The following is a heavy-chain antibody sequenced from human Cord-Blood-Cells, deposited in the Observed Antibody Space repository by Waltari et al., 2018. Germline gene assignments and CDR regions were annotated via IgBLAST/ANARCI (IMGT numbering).Heavy chain of an antibody. Sequence: QVQLQQWGAGLLKPSETLSLTCAVYGGSFSGYYWSWIRQPPGKGLEWIGEINHSGSTNSTPSLKSRVTISVDTSKNQFSLKLSSVTAADTAVYYGARGRVLRYFDWLAPNAFDIWGQGTMVTVSS. J-gene: IGHJ3*02. V-gene: IGHV4-34*01. CDR2: INHSGST. CDR1: GGSFSGYY. CDR3: ARGRVLRYFDWLAPNAFDI. D-gene: IGHD3-9*01.